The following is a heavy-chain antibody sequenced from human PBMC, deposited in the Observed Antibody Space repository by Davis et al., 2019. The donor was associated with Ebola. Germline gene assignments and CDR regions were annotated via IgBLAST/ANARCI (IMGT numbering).Heavy chain of an antibody. CDR2: IKQDGSEK. V-gene: IGHV3-7*03. CDR1: GFTFSSYW. Sequence: PGESLKISCAASGFTFSSYWMSWVRQAPGKGLEWVANIKQDGSEKYYVDSVKGRFTISRDNAKNSLYLQMNSLRAEDTAVYYCARAHTVTTPFDYWGQGTLVTVSS. D-gene: IGHD4-17*01. CDR3: ARAHTVTTPFDY. J-gene: IGHJ4*02.